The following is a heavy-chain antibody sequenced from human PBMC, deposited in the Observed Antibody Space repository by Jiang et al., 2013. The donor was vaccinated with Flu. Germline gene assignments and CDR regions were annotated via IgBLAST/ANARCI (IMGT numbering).Heavy chain of an antibody. D-gene: IGHD3-3*01. Sequence: ANIRQDGSQKYYVDSVEGRFTISRDNAKNSLYLQMNTLRDEDTAVYYCARVYFETSIGYYSHFDYWGQGTLVTVSS. V-gene: IGHV3-7*01. CDR3: ARVYFETSIGYYSHFDY. CDR2: IRQDGSQK. J-gene: IGHJ4*02.